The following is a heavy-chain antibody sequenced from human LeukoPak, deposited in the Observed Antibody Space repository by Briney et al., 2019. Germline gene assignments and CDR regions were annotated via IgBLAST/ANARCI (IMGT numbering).Heavy chain of an antibody. CDR2: ISPDGSST. CDR3: VRGYYGSSFGY. D-gene: IGHD3-10*01. CDR1: GFTFSSYW. J-gene: IGHJ4*02. V-gene: IGHV3-74*01. Sequence: GGSLRLSCGASGFTFSSYWMHWVRQAPGKGLVWVSRISPDGSSTSYADSVKGRFTISRDNAKNTLDLQMNSLRAEGTAVYYCVRGYYGSSFGYWGQGTLVTVSS.